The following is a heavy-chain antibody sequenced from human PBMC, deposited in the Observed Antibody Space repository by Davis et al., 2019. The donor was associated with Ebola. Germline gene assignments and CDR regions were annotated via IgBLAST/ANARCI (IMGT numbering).Heavy chain of an antibody. CDR1: GFTFSSYW. CDR2: INSDGSST. V-gene: IGHV3-74*01. J-gene: IGHJ6*02. Sequence: GESLKISCAASGFTFSSYWMHWVRQAPGKGLVWVSRINSDGSSTSYADSVKGRFTISRDNAKNTLYLQMNSLRAEDTAVYYCALDWLGPPYYYYGMDVWGQGTTVTVSS. CDR3: ALDWLGPPYYYYGMDV. D-gene: IGHD3-9*01.